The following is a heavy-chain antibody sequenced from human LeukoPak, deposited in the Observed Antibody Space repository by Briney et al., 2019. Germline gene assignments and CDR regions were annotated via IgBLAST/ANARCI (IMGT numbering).Heavy chain of an antibody. D-gene: IGHD3-9*01. J-gene: IGHJ4*02. Sequence: SETLSLTCTVSGGSISSYYWSWIRQPPGKGLEWIGYIYYSGSTNYNPSLKSRVTISVDTSKNQFSLKLSSVTAADTAVYYCARGDILTGSGLDYRGQGTLVTVSS. CDR2: IYYSGST. V-gene: IGHV4-59*01. CDR3: ARGDILTGSGLDY. CDR1: GGSISSYY.